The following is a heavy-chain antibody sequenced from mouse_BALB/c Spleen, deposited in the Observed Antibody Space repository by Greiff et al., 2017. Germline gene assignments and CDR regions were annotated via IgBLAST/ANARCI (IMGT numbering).Heavy chain of an antibody. Sequence: EVKVVESGGGLVKPGGSLKLSCAASGFTFSDYYMYWVRQTPEKGLEWVATISDGGSYTYYPDSVKGRFTISRDNAKNNLYLQMSSLKSEDTAMYYCARDREYGNYYAMDYWGQGTSVTVSS. CDR1: GFTFSDYY. D-gene: IGHD2-10*02. V-gene: IGHV5-4*02. CDR2: ISDGGSYT. J-gene: IGHJ4*01. CDR3: ARDREYGNYYAMDY.